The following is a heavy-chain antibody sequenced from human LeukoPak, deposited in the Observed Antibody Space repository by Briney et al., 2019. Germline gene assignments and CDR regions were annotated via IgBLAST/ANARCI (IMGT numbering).Heavy chain of an antibody. Sequence: GGSLRLSCAASGFTFDDYGMSWVRQAPGKGLEWVSAISGSGGSTYYADSVKGRFTISRDNSKNTLYLQMNSLRAEDTAVYYCAKAQGYYGSGSYYPSWGQGTLVTVSS. V-gene: IGHV3-23*01. CDR2: ISGSGGST. CDR1: GFTFDDYG. D-gene: IGHD3-10*01. CDR3: AKAQGYYGSGSYYPS. J-gene: IGHJ4*02.